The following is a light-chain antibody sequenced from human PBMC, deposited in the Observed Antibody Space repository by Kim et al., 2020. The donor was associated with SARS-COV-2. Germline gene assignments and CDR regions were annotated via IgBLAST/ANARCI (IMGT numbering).Light chain of an antibody. V-gene: IGKV3-20*01. J-gene: IGKJ5*01. CDR3: QHYAAALIT. CDR2: GTS. Sequence: SPGERATLSCMARQSVSSGDLAGYQQKAGQAPRVLVYGTSIRATGIPDRISGSGSGTDFTLTISRLEPEDSGVFYCQHYAAALITFGQGTRLEIK. CDR1: QSVSSGD.